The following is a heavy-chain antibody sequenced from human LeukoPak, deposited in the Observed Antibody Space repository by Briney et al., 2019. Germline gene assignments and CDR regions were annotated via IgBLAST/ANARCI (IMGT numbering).Heavy chain of an antibody. D-gene: IGHD3-22*01. CDR2: IYYTGTT. Sequence: SETLSLTCSVSGVSISSGCFSWSWIRQLPGKGLEWIGYIYYTGTTYYNPSLRTRVIISVDTSKNQFSLKVNSVTASDTAVYYCSTSDDSSGYLTSFDPWGQGTLVTVSS. V-gene: IGHV4-31*03. CDR3: STSDDSSGYLTSFDP. J-gene: IGHJ5*02. CDR1: GVSISSGCFS.